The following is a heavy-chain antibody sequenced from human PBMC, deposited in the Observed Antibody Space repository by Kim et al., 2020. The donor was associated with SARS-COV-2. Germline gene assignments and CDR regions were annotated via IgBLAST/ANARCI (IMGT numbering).Heavy chain of an antibody. CDR2: ISTNAAST. CDR1: GFTFSTYA. D-gene: IGHD6-13*01. CDR3: AKDSPKPGIEDS. V-gene: IGHV3-23*01. J-gene: IGHJ4*03. Sequence: GGSLRLSCSASGFTFSTYAMNWLRQAPGKTLEWLSAISTNAASTYYTDSVKGSFTISRDNSKNTLYLQMNSLRADDTAVYYCAKDSPKPGIEDSRDQGT.